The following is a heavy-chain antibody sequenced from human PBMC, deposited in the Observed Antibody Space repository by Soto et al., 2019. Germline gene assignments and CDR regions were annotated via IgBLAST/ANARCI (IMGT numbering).Heavy chain of an antibody. CDR1: GDTFNKYG. D-gene: IGHD6-13*01. CDR2: ISAFNGYT. Sequence: ASVEVSCKASGDTFNKYGFNWVRQAPGQGLEWMGRISAFNGYTNLAQKFQGRITLTTDASTNTAYMELQILRSDDTAMYYCARGRGVVIPAGTPDAFDVWGQGTMVTVSS. V-gene: IGHV1-18*01. CDR3: ARGRGVVIPAGTPDAFDV. J-gene: IGHJ3*01.